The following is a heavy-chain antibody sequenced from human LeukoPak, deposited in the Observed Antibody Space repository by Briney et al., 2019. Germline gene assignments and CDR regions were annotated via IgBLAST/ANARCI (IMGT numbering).Heavy chain of an antibody. Sequence: GGSVSLSCAPSGFTFDDYGMSWVRQAPGKGLEWVSGINWNGGSTGYADSVKGRFTISRDNAKNSLYLQMNSMRAEDTALYHCARGGYCSSTSCYLGKAFDIWGQGKMVSVSS. D-gene: IGHD2-2*01. J-gene: IGHJ3*02. V-gene: IGHV3-20*01. CDR1: GFTFDDYG. CDR2: INWNGGST. CDR3: ARGGYCSSTSCYLGKAFDI.